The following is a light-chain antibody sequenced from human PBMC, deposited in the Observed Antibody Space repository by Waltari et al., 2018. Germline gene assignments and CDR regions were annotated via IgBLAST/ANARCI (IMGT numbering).Light chain of an antibody. V-gene: IGLV3-25*03. CDR2: RYT. Sequence: SYELTQPPSVSVSPGQTARSTCSGEALPQHNGFWYQQKPGKDHVLVIHRYTERPSGIPERFSGSNAGTTVTLTITAVQAEDEADYYCQSADSSGTYVIFGGGTKLSVL. CDR1: ALPQHN. CDR3: QSADSSGTYVI. J-gene: IGLJ2*01.